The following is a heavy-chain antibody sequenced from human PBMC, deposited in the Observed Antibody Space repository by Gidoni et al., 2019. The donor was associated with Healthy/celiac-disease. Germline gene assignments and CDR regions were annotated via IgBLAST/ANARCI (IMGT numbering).Heavy chain of an antibody. D-gene: IGHD6-19*01. J-gene: IGHJ4*02. V-gene: IGHV4-59*08. CDR2: IYYSGST. CDR1: GGSISSYY. Sequence: QVQLQESGPGLVKPSETLSLTCTVSGGSISSYYWSWIRQPPGKGLEWIGYIYYSGSTNYNPSLKSRVTISVDTSKNQFSLKLSSVTAADTAVYYCARHPLGGWYPVTPQFDYWGQGTLVTVSS. CDR3: ARHPLGGWYPVTPQFDY.